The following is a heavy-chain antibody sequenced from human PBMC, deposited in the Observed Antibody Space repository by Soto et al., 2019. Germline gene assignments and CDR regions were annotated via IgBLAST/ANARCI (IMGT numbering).Heavy chain of an antibody. V-gene: IGHV3-20*04. CDR3: AKDIGYSSSSPAFDI. CDR2: INRNSGST. D-gene: IGHD6-6*01. J-gene: IGHJ3*02. CDR1: GFTFSRYV. Sequence: GGSLRLSCVASGFTFSRYVMSWVRQAPGKGLEWVSTINRNSGSTGYADSVKGRFTISRDNAKNSLYLQMNSLRAEDTALYYCAKDIGYSSSSPAFDIWGQGTMVTVSS.